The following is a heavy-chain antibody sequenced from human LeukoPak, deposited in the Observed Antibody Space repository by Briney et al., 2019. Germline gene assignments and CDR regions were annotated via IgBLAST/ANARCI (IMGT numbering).Heavy chain of an antibody. CDR2: ISAYNGNT. Sequence: GASVKVSCKASGYTFTSYAMNWVRQAPGQGLEWMGWISAYNGNTNYAQKLQGRVTMTTDTSTSTAYMELRSLRSDDTAVYYCAREGRYYGSGRWWFDPWGQGTLVTVSS. J-gene: IGHJ5*02. D-gene: IGHD3-10*01. CDR3: AREGRYYGSGRWWFDP. CDR1: GYTFTSYA. V-gene: IGHV1-18*01.